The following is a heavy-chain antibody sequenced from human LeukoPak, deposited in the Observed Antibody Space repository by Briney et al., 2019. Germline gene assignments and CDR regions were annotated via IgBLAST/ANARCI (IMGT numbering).Heavy chain of an antibody. Sequence: PSETLSLTCSVSGGSISSSSHYWGWIRQPPGKGLEWIGSIYYSGSTYYNPSLKSRVTISVDTSKNQFSLKLSSVTAADTAVYYCNGDNYLFDYWGQGTLVTVSS. V-gene: IGHV4-39*07. J-gene: IGHJ4*02. D-gene: IGHD5-24*01. CDR2: IYYSGST. CDR1: GGSISSSSHY. CDR3: NGDNYLFDY.